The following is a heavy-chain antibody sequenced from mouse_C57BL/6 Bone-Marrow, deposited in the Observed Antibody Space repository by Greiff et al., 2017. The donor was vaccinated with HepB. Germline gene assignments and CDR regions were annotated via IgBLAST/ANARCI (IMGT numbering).Heavy chain of an antibody. CDR2: IYPGDGDT. CDR3: ARGTLITTVGGGY. V-gene: IGHV1-82*01. Sequence: QVQLQQSGPELVKPGASVKISCKASGYAFSSSWMNWVKQRPGKGLEWIGRIYPGDGDTNYNGKFKGKATLTADKSSSTAYMQLSSLTSEDSAVYFCARGTLITTVGGGYWGQGTTLTVSS. CDR1: GYAFSSSW. D-gene: IGHD1-1*01. J-gene: IGHJ2*01.